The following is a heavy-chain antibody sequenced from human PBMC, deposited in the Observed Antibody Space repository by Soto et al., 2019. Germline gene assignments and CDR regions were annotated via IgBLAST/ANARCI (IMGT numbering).Heavy chain of an antibody. V-gene: IGHV3-23*01. J-gene: IGHJ6*03. CDR2: VSGSGGNT. Sequence: PGGSLRLSCAASGFTFSSHARSWVRQAPGRGLEWVSSVSGSGGNTYHADSVKGRFTISRDNSNSMVYLQMNSLSAEDTAVYYCAKNWGSSLYYYMDVWGKGTTVTVSS. D-gene: IGHD7-27*01. CDR3: AKNWGSSLYYYMDV. CDR1: GFTFSSHA.